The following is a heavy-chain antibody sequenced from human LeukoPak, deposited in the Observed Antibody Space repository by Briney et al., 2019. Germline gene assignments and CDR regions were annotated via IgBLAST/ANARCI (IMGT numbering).Heavy chain of an antibody. CDR3: ARGRQDVTMIVVVMTAVSYYLDV. Sequence: PSETLSLTCAVYGGSFSGYYWTWIRQTPEKGLEWIGEMNPSGSTSYNPSLKSRVTISVDTSKNQFSLKLSSVTAADTAVYYCARGRQDVTMIVVVMTAVSYYLDVCGKGTTVTVS. CDR2: MNPSGST. CDR1: GGSFSGYY. D-gene: IGHD3-22*01. V-gene: IGHV4-34*01. J-gene: IGHJ6*03.